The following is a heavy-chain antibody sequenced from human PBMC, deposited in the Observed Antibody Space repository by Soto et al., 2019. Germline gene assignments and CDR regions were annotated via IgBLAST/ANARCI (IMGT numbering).Heavy chain of an antibody. CDR2: ISSSSSYT. CDR1: GFTFSDYY. CDR3: ARERNPDYYDSSGYYYY. D-gene: IGHD3-22*01. Sequence: QVQLVESGGGLVKPGGSLRLSCAASGFTFSDYYMSWIRQAPGKGLEWVSYISSSSSYTNYADSVKGRFTISRDNAKNSLYLQMNSLRAEDTAVYYCARERNPDYYDSSGYYYYWGQGTLVTVSS. J-gene: IGHJ4*02. V-gene: IGHV3-11*05.